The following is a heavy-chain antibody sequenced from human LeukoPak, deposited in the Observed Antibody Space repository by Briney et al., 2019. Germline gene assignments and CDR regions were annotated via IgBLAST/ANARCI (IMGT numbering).Heavy chain of an antibody. CDR2: IYYSGST. D-gene: IGHD2-21*01. CDR3: ARHLNNCGDDCYIFDY. CDR1: GGSIFSYY. Sequence: SETLSLTCTVSGGSIFSYYWSWIRQPPGKGLEWMGYIYYSGSTNCNPSLKSRVTISVDTSKNQFSLGVSSVTAADTAVYYCARHLNNCGDDCYIFDYWGQGTLVTVSS. J-gene: IGHJ4*02. V-gene: IGHV4-59*08.